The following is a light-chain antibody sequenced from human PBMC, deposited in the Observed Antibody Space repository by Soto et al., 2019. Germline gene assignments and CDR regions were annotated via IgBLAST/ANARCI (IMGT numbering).Light chain of an antibody. Sequence: EVVLTQSPVTLALSPGDGATLSCRTSHSVDIYLAWYQQKPGQAPRLLIYDASNRATGIPARFSGSGSGTDFTLTISSREPEDFAVYYCQQRKYWPPLTFGGGTKVELK. CDR2: DAS. J-gene: IGKJ4*01. CDR1: HSVDIY. CDR3: QQRKYWPPLT. V-gene: IGKV3-11*01.